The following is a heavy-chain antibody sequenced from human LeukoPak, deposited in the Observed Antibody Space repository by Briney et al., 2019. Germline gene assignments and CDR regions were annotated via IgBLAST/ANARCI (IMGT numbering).Heavy chain of an antibody. D-gene: IGHD3-10*01. CDR2: INPNSGGT. CDR1: GYTFTGYY. CDR3: ASLWFGELLYDY. V-gene: IGHV1-2*02. J-gene: IGHJ4*02. Sequence: ASVKVSCKAPGYTFTGYYMHWVRQAPGQGLEWMGWINPNSGGTNYAQKFEGRVTMTRDTSISTAYMELSRLRSDDTAVYYCASLWFGELLYDYWGQGTLVTVSS.